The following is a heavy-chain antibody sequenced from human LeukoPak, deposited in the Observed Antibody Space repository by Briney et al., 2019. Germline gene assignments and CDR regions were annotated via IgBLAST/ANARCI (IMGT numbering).Heavy chain of an antibody. Sequence: PGGSLRLSCAASGFTFSSYEMNWVRQAPGKGLEWVSYISSSGSTIYYADSVKGRFTISRDNAKNSLYLQMNSLRAEDTAVYYCASSPYSSGGYYFDYWGQGTLVTVSS. CDR1: GFTFSSYE. D-gene: IGHD6-19*01. J-gene: IGHJ4*02. V-gene: IGHV3-48*03. CDR3: ASSPYSSGGYYFDY. CDR2: ISSSGSTI.